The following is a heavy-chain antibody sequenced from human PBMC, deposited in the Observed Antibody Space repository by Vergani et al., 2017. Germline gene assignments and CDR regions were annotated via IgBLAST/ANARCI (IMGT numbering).Heavy chain of an antibody. D-gene: IGHD6-19*01. Sequence: EVQLLESGGGLVQPGGSLRLSCAASGFTFSSYAMSWVRQAPGKGLEWVSAISGSGSTIYYADSVKGRFTISRDNAKNSLYLQMNSLRAEDTAVYYCARDLSGVAVEFEYYYGMDVWGQGTTVTVSS. V-gene: IGHV3-23*01. CDR1: GFTFSSYA. CDR2: ISGSGSTI. CDR3: ARDLSGVAVEFEYYYGMDV. J-gene: IGHJ6*02.